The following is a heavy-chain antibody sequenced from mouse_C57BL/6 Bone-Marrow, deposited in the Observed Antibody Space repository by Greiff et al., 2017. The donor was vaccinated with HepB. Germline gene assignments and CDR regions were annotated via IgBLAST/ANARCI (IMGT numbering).Heavy chain of an antibody. V-gene: IGHV1-64*01. CDR3: ARWLQGMDY. CDR1: GYTFTSYW. Sequence: QVQLQQPGAELVKPGASVKLSCKASGYTFTSYWMHWVKQRPGQGLEWLGMIHPNSGSTKYNEKFKSKATLTVDRSSSTAYMQLSSLTTEDSAVYYCARWLQGMDYWGQGTSVTVSS. CDR2: IHPNSGST. J-gene: IGHJ4*01. D-gene: IGHD2-2*01.